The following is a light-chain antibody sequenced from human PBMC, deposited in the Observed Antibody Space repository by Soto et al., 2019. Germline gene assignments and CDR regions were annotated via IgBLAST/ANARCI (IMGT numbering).Light chain of an antibody. CDR2: GAS. CDR3: QQYGSPLWT. Sequence: IVLTQSPGTLAFSPIDGFTLSYRARQSVSSNSSAWYQQKPGQAPSLLIYGASKRATGIADRFRGSGSGTDFTLIISRLEPEDFAVYWCQQYGSPLWTFGQGTKVDIK. J-gene: IGKJ1*01. CDR1: QSVSSNS. V-gene: IGKV3-20*01.